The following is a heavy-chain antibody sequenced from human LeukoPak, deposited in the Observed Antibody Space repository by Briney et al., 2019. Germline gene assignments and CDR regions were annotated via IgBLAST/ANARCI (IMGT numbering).Heavy chain of an antibody. D-gene: IGHD3-22*01. CDR3: ARDSYYSSDY. Sequence: PGGSLRLSCAASGFTFSRYEMNWVRQAPGEGLEWVSYISTSGGTKYYADSVKGRFTISRDNAKNSLYLQTDSLRAEDTAVYYCARDSYYSSDYWGQGTLVTVSS. J-gene: IGHJ4*02. V-gene: IGHV3-48*03. CDR2: ISTSGGTK. CDR1: GFTFSRYE.